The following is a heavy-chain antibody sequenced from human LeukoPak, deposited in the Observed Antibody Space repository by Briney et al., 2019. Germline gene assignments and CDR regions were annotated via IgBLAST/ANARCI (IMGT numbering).Heavy chain of an antibody. CDR3: AKAASYDSSVGNENYFDY. J-gene: IGHJ4*02. CDR1: GFTFSSYA. CDR2: ISGSGDT. Sequence: PGGSLRLSCAASGFTFSSYAMGWVRQAPGKGLEWVSAISGSGDTYYADSVKGRFTISRDNAKNSLYLQMDSLRAEDTALYYCAKAASYDSSVGNENYFDYWGQGTLVTVSS. V-gene: IGHV3-23*01. D-gene: IGHD3-22*01.